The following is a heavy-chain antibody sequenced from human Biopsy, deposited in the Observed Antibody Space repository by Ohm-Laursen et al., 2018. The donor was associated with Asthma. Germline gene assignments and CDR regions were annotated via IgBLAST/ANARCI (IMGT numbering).Heavy chain of an antibody. CDR2: ISYTGNT. V-gene: IGHV4-39*01. D-gene: IGHD7-27*01. CDR1: GGSMSSSSYY. CDR3: ARHWNWGSFFDY. Sequence: SDTLSLTCTVSGGSMSSSSYYWGWIRQPPGKGLEWIGSISYTGNTDIPSLRSRATLSVDTSKNNFSLKLTSVTAADTAVFYCARHWNWGSFFDYWGQGMLVTVSS. J-gene: IGHJ4*02.